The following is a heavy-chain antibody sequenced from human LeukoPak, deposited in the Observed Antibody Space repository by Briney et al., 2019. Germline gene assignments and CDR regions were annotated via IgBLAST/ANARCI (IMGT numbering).Heavy chain of an antibody. Sequence: PSETLSLTCAVYGGSFSGYYWSWIRQPPGKGLEWIGRIYTSGSTNYNPSLKSRVTISVDTSKNQFSLKLSSVTAADTAVYYCARVARYCSSTSCRLYYFDYWGQGTLVTVSS. CDR1: GGSFSGYY. J-gene: IGHJ4*02. CDR3: ARVARYCSSTSCRLYYFDY. V-gene: IGHV4-4*08. CDR2: IYTSGST. D-gene: IGHD2-2*01.